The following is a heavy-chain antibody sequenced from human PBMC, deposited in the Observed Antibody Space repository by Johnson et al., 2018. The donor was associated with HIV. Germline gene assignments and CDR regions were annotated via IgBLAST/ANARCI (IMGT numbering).Heavy chain of an antibody. CDR1: GFTFDTYG. J-gene: IGHJ3*02. CDR3: AKIRTAGTGDAFDI. Sequence: QVQLVESGGGVVQPGRSLRLSCAASGFTFDTYGMHWVRQAPGKGLEWVAVIWYDGSNKYYPDSVKGRFTISRDNSKNTLYLQMDSLRAEDTAVYSCAKIRTAGTGDAFDIWGQGTMVTVSS. V-gene: IGHV3-33*06. D-gene: IGHD1-14*01. CDR2: IWYDGSNK.